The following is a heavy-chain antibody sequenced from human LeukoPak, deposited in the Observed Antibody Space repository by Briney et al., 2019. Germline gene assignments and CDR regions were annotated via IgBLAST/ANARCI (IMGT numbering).Heavy chain of an antibody. V-gene: IGHV1-69*13. Sequence: ASVKVSCKASGGTFSIYAISWVRQAPGQGLEWMGGIIPIFGTANYAQKFQGRVTITADESTSTAYMELSSLRSEDTAVYYCARDPSGGSSWYGDHYYYGMDVWGQGTTVTVSS. CDR1: GGTFSIYA. J-gene: IGHJ6*02. CDR3: ARDPSGGSSWYGDHYYYGMDV. CDR2: IIPIFGTA. D-gene: IGHD6-13*01.